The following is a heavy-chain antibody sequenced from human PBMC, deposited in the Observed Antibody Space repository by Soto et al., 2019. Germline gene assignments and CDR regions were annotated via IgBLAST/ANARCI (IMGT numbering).Heavy chain of an antibody. CDR1: GFTFSDSY. Sequence: QVQLVEFGGGLVKPGGSLRLSCAASGFTFSDSYMTWIRQAPGKGLEWVSYISTSGSTIYYADSVKGRFTISRDNARKSLYLQMSSLRAEDTAVYYCARLGATWDDYWGQGTLVTVSS. CDR3: ARLGATWDDY. CDR2: ISTSGSTI. J-gene: IGHJ4*02. D-gene: IGHD1-26*01. V-gene: IGHV3-11*01.